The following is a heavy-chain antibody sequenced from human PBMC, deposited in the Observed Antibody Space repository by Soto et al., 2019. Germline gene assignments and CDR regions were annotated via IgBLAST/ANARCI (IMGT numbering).Heavy chain of an antibody. CDR3: TKDEAGSPFRY. CDR1: GGSMKTTNW. J-gene: IGHJ4*02. Sequence: VQLRESGPGQVKTSGTLSLXCAVSGGSMKTTNWWSWVRQPPAKGLEWIGEVFHSGITRYNPSLKSRATVSVDTSKNQFFLNLASVTAADTAVYYCTKDEAGSPFRYWGQGALVTVSS. V-gene: IGHV4-4*02. CDR2: VFHSGIT. D-gene: IGHD3-10*01.